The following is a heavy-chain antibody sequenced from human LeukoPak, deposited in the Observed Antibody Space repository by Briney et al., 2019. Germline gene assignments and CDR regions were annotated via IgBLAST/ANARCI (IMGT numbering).Heavy chain of an antibody. CDR1: GGSISSYY. CDR3: ARARPMVRGYYFDY. V-gene: IGHV4-59*01. CDR2: IYYSGST. J-gene: IGHJ4*02. Sequence: PSETLSVTCTVCGGSISSYYWSWIRQPPGKGLEWIGYIYYSGSTNYNPSLKCRVTISVDTSKNQFSLKLSSVTAADTAVYYCARARPMVRGYYFDYWGQGTLVTVSS. D-gene: IGHD3-10*01.